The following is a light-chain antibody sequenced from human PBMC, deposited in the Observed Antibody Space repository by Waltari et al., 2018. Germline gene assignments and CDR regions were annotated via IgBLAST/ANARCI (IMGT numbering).Light chain of an antibody. J-gene: IGKJ5*01. CDR1: QSVSTY. CDR3: QQRSNWPPN. Sequence: EIVLTQSPAPLSFSQGETATLSCRASQSVSTYLAWYQQKPGQAPRLLIYDASNRATGIPTRFSGSGSGTDFTLTISSLEPEDFAVYFCQQRSNWPPNFGQGTRLEIK. CDR2: DAS. V-gene: IGKV3-11*01.